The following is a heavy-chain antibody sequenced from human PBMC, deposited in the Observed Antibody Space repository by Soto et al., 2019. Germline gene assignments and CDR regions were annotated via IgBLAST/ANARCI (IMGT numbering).Heavy chain of an antibody. J-gene: IGHJ4*02. CDR1: GFSFSTFG. CDR3: AKAFSGYYVDY. D-gene: IGHD3-22*01. CDR2: ISHDESKK. Sequence: GSLRLSCAASGFSFSTFGMHWVRQAPGKGLEWVALISHDESKKYYVDSVRGRFTISRDNSKNTLYLQMNSLRAEDTALYYCAKAFSGYYVDYWGQGTLVTVSS. V-gene: IGHV3-30*18.